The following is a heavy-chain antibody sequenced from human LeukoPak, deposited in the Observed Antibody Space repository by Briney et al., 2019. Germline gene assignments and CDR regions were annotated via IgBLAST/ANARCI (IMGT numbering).Heavy chain of an antibody. CDR2: ISSSSSYI. CDR1: GFTFSSYS. J-gene: IGHJ5*02. V-gene: IGHV3-21*01. D-gene: IGHD2-15*01. CDR3: AGGYCSGGSCFDP. Sequence: PGGSLRLSCAASGFTFSSYSMNWVRQAPGKGLEWVSSISSSSSYIYYADSVKGRFTISRDNAKNSLYLQMNSLRAEDTAVYYCAGGYCSGGSCFDPWGQGTLVTVSS.